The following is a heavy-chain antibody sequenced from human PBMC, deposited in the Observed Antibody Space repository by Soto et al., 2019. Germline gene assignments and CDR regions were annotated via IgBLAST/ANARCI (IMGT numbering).Heavy chain of an antibody. V-gene: IGHV4-31*03. CDR1: GGSISSGGYY. Sequence: KPSETLSLTCTVSGGSISSGGYYWSWIRQHPGKGLEWIGYIYYSGSTYYNPSLKSRVTISVDTSKNQFSLKLSSVTAADTAVYYCAREGGESSDGLYYFDSWGQGSLVTVSS. CDR3: AREGGESSDGLYYFDS. J-gene: IGHJ4*02. D-gene: IGHD3-16*01. CDR2: IYYSGST.